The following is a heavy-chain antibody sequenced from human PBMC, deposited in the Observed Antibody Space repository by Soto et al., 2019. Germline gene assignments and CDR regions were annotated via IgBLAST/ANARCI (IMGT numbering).Heavy chain of an antibody. CDR3: AKAISWVEGRHYYGMDV. CDR2: ISYDGSNK. Sequence: QVQLVESGGGVVQPGRSLRLSCAASGFTFSSYGMHWVRQAPGKGLEWVALISYDGSNKYYADSVKDRFTISRDNSKNTLDLEMNSLRAEDKAVYYCAKAISWVEGRHYYGMDVWGQGTTVTVAS. V-gene: IGHV3-30*18. J-gene: IGHJ6*02. CDR1: GFTFSSYG. D-gene: IGHD1-26*01.